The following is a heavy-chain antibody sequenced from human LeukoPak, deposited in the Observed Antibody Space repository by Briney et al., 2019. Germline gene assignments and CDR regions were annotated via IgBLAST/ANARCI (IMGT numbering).Heavy chain of an antibody. CDR1: GFTFSSYA. D-gene: IGHD6-6*01. V-gene: IGHV3-23*01. Sequence: GGSLRLSCAASGFTFSSYAMSWVRQAPGKGLEWVSAISGSGGSTYYADSVKGRFTISRDNAKNSLYLQMNSLRAEDTAVYYCAREESSSSGYYFDYWGQGTLVTVSS. CDR3: AREESSSSGYYFDY. J-gene: IGHJ4*02. CDR2: ISGSGGST.